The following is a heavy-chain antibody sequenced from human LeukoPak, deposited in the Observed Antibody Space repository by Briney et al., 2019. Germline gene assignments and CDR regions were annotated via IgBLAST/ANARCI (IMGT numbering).Heavy chain of an antibody. CDR2: IIPILGIA. Sequence: ASVKVSCKTSGYTFTDYYIHWVRQAPGQGLEWMGGIIPILGIANYAQKFQGRVTITADKSTSTAYMELSSLRSVDTAVYYCASSYYYDSSGYSLYYFDYWGQGTLVTVSS. CDR1: GYTFTDYY. V-gene: IGHV1-69*10. J-gene: IGHJ4*02. D-gene: IGHD3-22*01. CDR3: ASSYYYDSSGYSLYYFDY.